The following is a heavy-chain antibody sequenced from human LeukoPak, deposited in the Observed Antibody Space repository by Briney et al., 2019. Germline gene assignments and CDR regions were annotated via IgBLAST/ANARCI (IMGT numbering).Heavy chain of an antibody. V-gene: IGHV3-7*01. Sequence: PGGSLRLSCAASGFTFTGYWMTWVRQAPGKGLEWVANIKEDGSEEYYADSVKGRFTISRDNAKNSLYMQMTSLRVEDTAVYYCARGGPTGALDYWGQGTLVTVSS. CDR1: GFTFTGYW. CDR2: IKEDGSEE. J-gene: IGHJ4*02. CDR3: ARGGPTGALDY. D-gene: IGHD7-27*01.